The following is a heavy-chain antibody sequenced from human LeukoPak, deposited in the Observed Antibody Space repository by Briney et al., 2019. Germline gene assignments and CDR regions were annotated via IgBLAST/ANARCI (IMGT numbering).Heavy chain of an antibody. CDR1: GYTFTSYD. V-gene: IGHV1-69*05. D-gene: IGHD1-26*01. Sequence: SVKVSCKASGYTFTSYDINWVRQAPGQGLEWMGGIIPIFGTANYAQKFQGRVTLTTDESTSTAYMELSSLRSEDTAVYYCARGMVGEHYYYYYYMDVWGKGTTVTVSS. CDR3: ARGMVGEHYYYYYYMDV. J-gene: IGHJ6*03. CDR2: IIPIFGTA.